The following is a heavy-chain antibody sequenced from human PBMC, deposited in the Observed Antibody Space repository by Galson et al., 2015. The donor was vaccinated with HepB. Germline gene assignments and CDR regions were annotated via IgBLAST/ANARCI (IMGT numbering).Heavy chain of an antibody. CDR3: ARCPFRNYYDSGTYFDF. J-gene: IGHJ4*03. Sequence: SLRLSCAASDFSFSSYSFNWVRQAPGKGLQWISYISSGGESIYYADSVRGRFTISRDNAKNSLYLQMNSLRADDTAVYYCARCPFRNYYDSGTYFDFWGQGTTVTVSS. D-gene: IGHD3-10*01. V-gene: IGHV3-48*04. CDR1: DFSFSSYS. CDR2: ISSGGESI.